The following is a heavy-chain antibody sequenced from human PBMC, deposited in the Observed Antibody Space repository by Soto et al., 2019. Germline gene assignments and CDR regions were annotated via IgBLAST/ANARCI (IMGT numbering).Heavy chain of an antibody. CDR1: EFPFSSYA. CDR2: IIGSGGST. Sequence: RSLRLPCAASEFPFSSYAMSLVCQAPGKGLEWVSAIIGSGGSTYYADSVKGRFTISRDNSKNTLYLQMNSLRAEDTAVYYCAKDVVVVAATLDYWGQGT. CDR3: AKDVVVVAATLDY. V-gene: IGHV3-23*01. D-gene: IGHD2-15*01. J-gene: IGHJ4*02.